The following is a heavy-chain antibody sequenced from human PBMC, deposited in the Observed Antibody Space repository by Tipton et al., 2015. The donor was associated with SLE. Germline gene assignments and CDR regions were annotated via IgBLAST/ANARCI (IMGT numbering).Heavy chain of an antibody. Sequence: SLRLSCAASGFTFSDYYMSWIRQAPGKGLEWVSYISSSSSYTNYADSVKGRFTISRDNAKNSLYLQMNSLRAEDTAVYYCARDQPGIAAAGTTRWGQGTLVTVSS. V-gene: IGHV3-11*05. CDR1: GFTFSDYY. D-gene: IGHD6-13*01. CDR3: ARDQPGIAAAGTTR. J-gene: IGHJ4*02. CDR2: ISSSSSYT.